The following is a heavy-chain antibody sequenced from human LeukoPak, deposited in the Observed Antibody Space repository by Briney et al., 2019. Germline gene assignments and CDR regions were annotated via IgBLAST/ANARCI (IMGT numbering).Heavy chain of an antibody. CDR2: IYYSGST. D-gene: IGHD1-26*01. Sequence: KPSETLSLTCTVSGGSISSYYWSRIRQPPGKGLEWIGYIYYSGSTNYNPSLKSRVTISVDTSKNQFSLKLSSVTAADTAVYYCAGLLGGARVYWGQGTLVTVSS. CDR1: GGSISSYY. CDR3: AGLLGGARVY. J-gene: IGHJ4*02. V-gene: IGHV4-59*01.